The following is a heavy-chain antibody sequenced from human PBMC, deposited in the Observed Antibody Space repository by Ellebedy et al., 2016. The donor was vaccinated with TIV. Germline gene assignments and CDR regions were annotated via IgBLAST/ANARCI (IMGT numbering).Heavy chain of an antibody. D-gene: IGHD3-10*01. Sequence: SETLSLTXTVSGYSISSGYYWCCVRQPPGKGLEWIGSISHSGSTYQNPSLKSRVTILVDASKNQFSLNLTSVTAADTAVYYCTRLMVRGVTIYYFDNWGQGTLVTVSS. J-gene: IGHJ4*02. V-gene: IGHV4-38-2*02. CDR1: GYSISSGYY. CDR2: ISHSGST. CDR3: TRLMVRGVTIYYFDN.